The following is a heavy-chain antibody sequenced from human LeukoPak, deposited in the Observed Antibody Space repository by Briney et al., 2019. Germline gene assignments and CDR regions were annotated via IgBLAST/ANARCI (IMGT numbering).Heavy chain of an antibody. CDR1: GFTFSSYG. D-gene: IGHD3-9*01. Sequence: GGSLRLSCAASGFTFSSYGMHWVRQAPGKGLEWVAVIWYDGSNKYYADSVKGRFTISRDNSKNTLYLQMNSLRAEDTAVYYCARDTDILTGYYTLYYYYGMDVWGQGTTVTVSS. CDR3: ARDTDILTGYYTLYYYYGMDV. CDR2: IWYDGSNK. J-gene: IGHJ6*02. V-gene: IGHV3-33*01.